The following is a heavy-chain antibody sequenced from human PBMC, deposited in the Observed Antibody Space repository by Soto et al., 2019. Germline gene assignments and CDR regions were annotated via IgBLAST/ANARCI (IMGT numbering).Heavy chain of an antibody. CDR2: MNPNSGNT. CDR1: GYTFTSYG. CDR3: ARDPFYCSSTSCYGRTDYYGMXV. D-gene: IGHD2-2*01. J-gene: IGHJ6*02. Sequence: ASVKVSCKASGYTFTSYGINWVRQATGQGLEWMGWMNPNSGNTGYAQKFQGRVTMTRNTSISTAYMELSSLRSEDTAVYYCARDPFYCSSTSCYGRTDYYGMXVWGQGTTVTVSS. V-gene: IGHV1-8*01.